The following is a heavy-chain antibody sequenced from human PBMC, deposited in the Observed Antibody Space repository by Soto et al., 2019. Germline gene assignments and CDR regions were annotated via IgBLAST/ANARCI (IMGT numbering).Heavy chain of an antibody. D-gene: IGHD1-26*01. CDR3: ARGGRDAYYRY. Sequence: QVQLVQSGAEVKEPGASVEVSCKASGYTFTNYWMHWVRQAPGQGLDWMGIINPSDGTTTYAQKFQGRVTVTRDTSKSTVYMELNSLTSDDTAVYYCARGGRDAYYRYWGQGTLVTVSS. CDR2: INPSDGTT. V-gene: IGHV1-46*01. J-gene: IGHJ4*02. CDR1: GYTFTNYW.